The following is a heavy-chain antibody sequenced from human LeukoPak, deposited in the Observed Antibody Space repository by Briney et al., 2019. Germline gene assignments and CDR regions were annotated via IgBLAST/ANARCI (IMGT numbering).Heavy chain of an antibody. D-gene: IGHD3-10*01. V-gene: IGHV1-2*02. CDR2: INPNSGGT. J-gene: IGHJ4*02. CDR1: GYTFTGYY. CDR3: ARDGEYGTGSYYRGSFDY. Sequence: ASVKVSCKASGYTFTGYYMHWVRQAAGQGLEWMGWINPNSGGTNYAQKFQGRVTMARDTSISTVYMDLSSLGSDDTAVYYCARDGEYGTGSYYRGSFDYWGQGILVTVSS.